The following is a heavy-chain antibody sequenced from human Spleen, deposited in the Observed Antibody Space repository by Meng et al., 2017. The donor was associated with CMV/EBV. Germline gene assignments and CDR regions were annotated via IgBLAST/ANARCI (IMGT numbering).Heavy chain of an antibody. D-gene: IGHD2-2*02. CDR3: ASVGFCSGTTCYTGDYSSRRHFEH. J-gene: IGHJ4*02. CDR1: GGSFSSYA. Sequence: SVKVSCKASGGSFSSYAISWVRQAPGQGLEWMGGIIPIFGTANYAQKLQGRVTITTDESGITAYMELSSLRSEDTAIYYCASVGFCSGTTCYTGDYSSRRHFEHWGQGTLVTVSS. V-gene: IGHV1-69*05. CDR2: IIPIFGTA.